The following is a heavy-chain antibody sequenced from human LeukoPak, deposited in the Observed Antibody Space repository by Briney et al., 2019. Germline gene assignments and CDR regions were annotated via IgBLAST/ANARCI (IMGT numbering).Heavy chain of an antibody. D-gene: IGHD3-10*01. CDR3: ARWWERGVIIRAWYFDL. Sequence: PGGSLRLSCTVSGFTVSSNSMSWVRQAPGKGLEWVSFIYSDNTHYSDSVKGRFTISRDNSKNTPYLQMNSLRAEDTAVYYCARWWERGVIIRAWYFDLWGRGTLVTVSS. CDR1: GFTVSSNS. J-gene: IGHJ2*01. V-gene: IGHV3-53*01. CDR2: IYSDNT.